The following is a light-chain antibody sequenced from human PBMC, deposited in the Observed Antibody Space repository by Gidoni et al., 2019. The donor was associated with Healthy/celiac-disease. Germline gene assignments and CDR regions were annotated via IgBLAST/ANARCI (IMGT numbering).Light chain of an antibody. V-gene: IGKV1-8*01. CDR3: QQYYSYLT. J-gene: IGKJ4*01. CDR1: QGISSY. CDR2: AAS. Sequence: AIRMTQSPSSLSASTGDRVTITCRASQGISSYLAWYQQKPGKPPKLLIYAASTLQSGVPSRFSGSGSGTDFTLTISCLQSEDFATYYCQQYYSYLTFGGGTKVEIK.